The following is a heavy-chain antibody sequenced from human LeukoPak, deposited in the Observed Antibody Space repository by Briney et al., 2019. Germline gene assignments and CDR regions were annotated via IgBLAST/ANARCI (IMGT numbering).Heavy chain of an antibody. V-gene: IGHV4-34*01. Sequence: PSETLSLTCAVYGGSFSGYYWSWIRHPPGKGLEWIGEINHSGSTNYNPSLKSRVTISVDTSKNQFSLKLSSVTAADTAVYYCARLQAYYYYGMDVWGQGTTVTVSS. J-gene: IGHJ6*02. CDR2: INHSGST. D-gene: IGHD4-11*01. CDR1: GGSFSGYY. CDR3: ARLQAYYYYGMDV.